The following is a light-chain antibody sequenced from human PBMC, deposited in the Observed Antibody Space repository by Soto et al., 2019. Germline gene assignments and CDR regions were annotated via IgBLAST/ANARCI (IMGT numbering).Light chain of an antibody. CDR1: NSDIGSNT. Sequence: QSVLTQPPSASGTPGQRVTISCSGSNSDIGSNTVNWYQQFPGAAPKLLIYSNNQRPSGVPDRFSGSKSGTSASLAISGLQSEDDADYYCATWDDSLFGHVVXTGTKVTVL. V-gene: IGLV1-44*01. J-gene: IGLJ1*01. CDR2: SNN. CDR3: ATWDDSLFGHV.